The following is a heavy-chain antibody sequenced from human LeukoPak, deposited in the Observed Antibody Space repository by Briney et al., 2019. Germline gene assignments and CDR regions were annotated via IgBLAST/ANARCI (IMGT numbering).Heavy chain of an antibody. CDR3: AKDSSGCFDY. CDR1: GFAFSNYA. V-gene: IGHV3-23*01. CDR2: ITGSGGGT. J-gene: IGHJ4*02. Sequence: GGSLRLSCAASGFAFSNYAMSWVRQAPGKGLEWVSSITGSGGGTYYADSVKGRFTISRDNSKNTLDLQMNSLRAEDTAVYYCAKDSSGCFDYWGQGTLVTVSS. D-gene: IGHD6-19*01.